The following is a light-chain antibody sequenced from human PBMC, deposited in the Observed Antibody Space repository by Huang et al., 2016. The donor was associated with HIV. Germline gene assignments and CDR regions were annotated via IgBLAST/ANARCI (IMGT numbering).Light chain of an antibody. J-gene: IGKJ1*01. CDR2: GAS. CDR3: QQYGSWT. Sequence: EIVLTQSPDTLALSPGERATPPCRASQSVSSSYLAGYQQKPAQAPRLLIYGASSRATGIPDRFGGSGSGTDFTLTISRLEPEDFAVYYCQQYGSWTFGQGTKVEIK. V-gene: IGKV3-20*01. CDR1: QSVSSSY.